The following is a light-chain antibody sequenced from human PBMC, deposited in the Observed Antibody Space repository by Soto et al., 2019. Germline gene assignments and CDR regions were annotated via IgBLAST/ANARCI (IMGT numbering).Light chain of an antibody. Sequence: DIQMTQSPSTLSASVGDRVTITCRASQSISSWLAWYQQKPGKAPKLLIYKASSLDSGVPSRFSGSGSGTEFTLTISSLQPDDFATYYCQQYNSYSPMTFGQGTKVEIK. V-gene: IGKV1-5*03. CDR3: QQYNSYSPMT. J-gene: IGKJ1*01. CDR2: KAS. CDR1: QSISSW.